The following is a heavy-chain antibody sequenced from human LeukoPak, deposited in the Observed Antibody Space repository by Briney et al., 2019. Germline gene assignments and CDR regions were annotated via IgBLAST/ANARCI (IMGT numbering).Heavy chain of an antibody. CDR1: GGSISGYY. J-gene: IGHJ6*03. Sequence: PSETLSLTCAVSGGSISGYYWSWIRQSPDKGLEWIGYIYYSGSTNYNPSLQSRVTISVDTSKNQFSLKLSSVTAADTAVYYCARDRNWGYYYYMDVWGKGTTVTVSS. CDR2: IYYSGST. D-gene: IGHD7-27*01. V-gene: IGHV4-59*12. CDR3: ARDRNWGYYYYMDV.